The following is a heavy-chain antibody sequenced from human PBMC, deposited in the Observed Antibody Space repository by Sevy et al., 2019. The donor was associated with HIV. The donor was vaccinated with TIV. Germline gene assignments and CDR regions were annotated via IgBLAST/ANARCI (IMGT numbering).Heavy chain of an antibody. CDR1: GFTFNNYG. D-gene: IGHD1-26*01. V-gene: IGHV3-30*18. Sequence: GGSLRLSCAASGFTFNNYGMHWVRQAPGKGLEWVAVVSYDGSTKYYADFVKGRFTISRDNSKNMVYLQRNSLRPEDTAVFYCAKGSRATDSAFDIWGQGTVVTVSS. CDR3: AKGSRATDSAFDI. J-gene: IGHJ3*02. CDR2: VSYDGSTK.